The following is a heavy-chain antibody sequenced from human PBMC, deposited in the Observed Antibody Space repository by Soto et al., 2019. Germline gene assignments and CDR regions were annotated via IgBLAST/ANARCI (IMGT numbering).Heavy chain of an antibody. D-gene: IGHD1-26*01. CDR2: ISTGGSSI. Sequence: GGSVRLSCAGSGFTLSNYEMNWVRQAPGKGLEWVSYISTGGSSIYYADSVEGRFTIARDNGKNSVYLQMSSLRAEDTATYYCARERGGLSGADVWGQGTTVTVSS. CDR3: ARERGGLSGADV. V-gene: IGHV3-48*03. CDR1: GFTLSNYE. J-gene: IGHJ6*02.